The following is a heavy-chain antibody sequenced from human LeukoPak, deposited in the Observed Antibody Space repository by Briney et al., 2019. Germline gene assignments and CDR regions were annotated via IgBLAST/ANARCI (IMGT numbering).Heavy chain of an antibody. D-gene: IGHD6-19*01. CDR2: ISSSSSYI. V-gene: IGHV3-21*01. CDR3: AKDPASAVAGHFDY. CDR1: GFTFSSYS. Sequence: GGSLRLSCAASGFTFSSYSMNWVRQAPGKGLEWVSSISSSSSYIYYADSVKGRFTISRDNSKNTLYLQMNSLGAEDTAVYYCAKDPASAVAGHFDYWGQGTLVTVSS. J-gene: IGHJ4*02.